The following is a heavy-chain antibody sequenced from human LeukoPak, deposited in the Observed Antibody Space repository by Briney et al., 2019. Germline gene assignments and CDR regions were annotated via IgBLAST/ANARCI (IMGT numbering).Heavy chain of an antibody. J-gene: IGHJ6*02. CDR1: GFTFSSYG. V-gene: IGHV3-33*01. D-gene: IGHD3-3*01. CDR2: IWYDGSNK. CDR3: ARVHDSYYGMDV. Sequence: PGGSLRLSCAASGFTFSSYGMHWVRQAPGKGLEWVAVIWYDGSNKYYADSVKGRFTISRDNSKNTLYLQMNSLRAEDTAVYYCARVHDSYYGMDVWGQGTTVTVSS.